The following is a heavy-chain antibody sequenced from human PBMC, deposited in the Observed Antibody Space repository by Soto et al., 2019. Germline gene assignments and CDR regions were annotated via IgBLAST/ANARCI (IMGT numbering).Heavy chain of an antibody. D-gene: IGHD2-2*01. V-gene: IGHV4-61*01. Sequence: PSETLSLSCTVSGVSVNSGNYFWCWIRQTPGKGLEWIGYIYQSGSTRYNPSLKSRVNISLDTSKNQFSLKMSSVTAADMAVYYCASGTRYHSYGKDVSGPAKMLTDS. CDR1: GVSVNSGNYF. CDR2: IYQSGST. J-gene: IGHJ6*02. CDR3: ASGTRYHSYGKDV.